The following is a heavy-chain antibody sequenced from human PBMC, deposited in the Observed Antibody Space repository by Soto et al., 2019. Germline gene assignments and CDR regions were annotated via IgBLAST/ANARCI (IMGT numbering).Heavy chain of an antibody. V-gene: IGHV3-23*01. J-gene: IGHJ4*02. Sequence: GGSLRLSCAASGFTFSSYAMSWVRQAPGEGLEWVSAISGSDGSTYYADSVKGRFTISRDNSKNTLYLQMNSLRAEDTAVYYCATGYCSGGSCYSGTFDYWGQGTLVTVSS. D-gene: IGHD2-15*01. CDR3: ATGYCSGGSCYSGTFDY. CDR1: GFTFSSYA. CDR2: ISGSDGST.